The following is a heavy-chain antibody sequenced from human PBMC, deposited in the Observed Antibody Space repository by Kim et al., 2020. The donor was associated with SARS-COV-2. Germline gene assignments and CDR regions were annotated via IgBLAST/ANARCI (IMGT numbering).Heavy chain of an antibody. J-gene: IGHJ4*02. V-gene: IGHV3-11*01. CDR3: ARKESGSYLIY. CDR2: ISGSDGTI. CDR1: GFTFSDYY. D-gene: IGHD1-26*01. Sequence: GGSLRLSCAASGFTFSDYYMSWIRQAPGKGLEWISFISGSDGTIYYTDSVKGRFTISRDNTKNSLFLQMNGLRAEDTAVYYCARKESGSYLIYWGQGTLV.